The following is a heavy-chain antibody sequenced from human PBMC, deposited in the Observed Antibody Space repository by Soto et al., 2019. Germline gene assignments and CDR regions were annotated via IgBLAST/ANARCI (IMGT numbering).Heavy chain of an antibody. CDR2: LHTVGT. D-gene: IGHD3-22*01. Sequence: PGGSLRLSCAVSEISVSLNYMSWVRQAPGKGLEWVSTLHTVGTEYADSVKGRFTISRDSSKNTLFLQMNSLRAEGTAIYYCARPHSKRCQWAFDIWGQGTMVTVSS. J-gene: IGHJ3*02. CDR1: EISVSLNY. V-gene: IGHV3-53*01. CDR3: ARPHSKRCQWAFDI.